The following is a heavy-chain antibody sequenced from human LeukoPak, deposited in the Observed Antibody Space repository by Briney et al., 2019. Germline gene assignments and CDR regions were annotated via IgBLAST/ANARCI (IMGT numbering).Heavy chain of an antibody. CDR2: IYYSGST. D-gene: IGHD3-22*01. CDR3: ATYYYDRTGYDTFDI. V-gene: IGHV4-39*01. Sequence: SETLSLTCTVSGGSISSSTYYWGWIRQPPGKGLEWIGSIYYSGSTYYNPSLKSRVSISVDTSKNQFSLKLISVTAADTAVYYCATYYYDRTGYDTFDIWGQGTMVTVSS. CDR1: GGSISSSTYY. J-gene: IGHJ3*02.